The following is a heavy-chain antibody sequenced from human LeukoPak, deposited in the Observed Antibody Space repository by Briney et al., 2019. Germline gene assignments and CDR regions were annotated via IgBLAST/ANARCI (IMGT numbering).Heavy chain of an antibody. V-gene: IGHV3-48*03. J-gene: IGHJ4*02. CDR2: TSSSGGTI. CDR3: MRDGNVLMGYGDHVPDY. CDR1: GFTFSSYE. Sequence: GGSLRLSCAASGFTFSSYEMNWVRQAPGKGLEWVSYTSSSGGTIYYADSVKGRFTISRDNAKNLLYLQMNSLRAEDTAVYYCMRDGNVLMGYGDHVPDYWGQGTLVTVSS. D-gene: IGHD2-8*01.